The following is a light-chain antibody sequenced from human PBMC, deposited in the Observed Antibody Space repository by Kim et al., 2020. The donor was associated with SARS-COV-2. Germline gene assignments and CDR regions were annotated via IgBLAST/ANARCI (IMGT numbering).Light chain of an antibody. Sequence: SASVGDRVTILCRASQTIDRWLAGYSQTAGKAPKLLIYRASGLESGVPSRFSGSGSGTEFTLTISSLQPGDFATYYCQQYDSYPWTFGQGTKLEI. J-gene: IGKJ1*01. CDR3: QQYDSYPWT. V-gene: IGKV1-5*03. CDR2: RAS. CDR1: QTIDRW.